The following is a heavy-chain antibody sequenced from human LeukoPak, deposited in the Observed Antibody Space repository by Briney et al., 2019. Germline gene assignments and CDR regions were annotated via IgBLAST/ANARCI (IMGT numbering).Heavy chain of an antibody. V-gene: IGHV3-9*03. D-gene: IGHD3-16*01. Sequence: PGGSLRLSCAASGFTFDDYAMHWVRHAPGKGLEWVSGISWNSGSIGYADSVKGRFTISRDNAKNSLYLQMNSPRAEDMALYYCAKTGVGLGVFDYWGQGTLVTVSS. CDR3: AKTGVGLGVFDY. CDR2: ISWNSGSI. J-gene: IGHJ4*02. CDR1: GFTFDDYA.